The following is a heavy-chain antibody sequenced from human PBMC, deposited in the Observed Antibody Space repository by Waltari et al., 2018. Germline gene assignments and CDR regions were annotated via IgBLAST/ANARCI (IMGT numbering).Heavy chain of an antibody. CDR1: AKIPPTYY. V-gene: IGHV1-2*04. J-gene: IGHJ6*02. CDR2: INPNSGGP. CDR3: ASATVVTGADYCMDV. D-gene: IGHD7-27*01. Sequence: QVQLVQSGAELKKPGASVNVSCNISAKIPPTYYLQWVRQAPGQGLEWLGWINPNSGGPNYAQKFQGWVTMTRDTSISTAYMELSRLRSDDTAVYYCASATVVTGADYCMDVWGQGTTVTVSS.